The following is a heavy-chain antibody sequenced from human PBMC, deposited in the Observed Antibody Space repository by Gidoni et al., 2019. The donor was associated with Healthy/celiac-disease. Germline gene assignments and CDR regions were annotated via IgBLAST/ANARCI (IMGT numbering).Heavy chain of an antibody. CDR3: ARDRDYGDYVGAFDI. D-gene: IGHD4-17*01. CDR1: GFTFSSYG. CDR2: IWYDGSNK. J-gene: IGHJ3*02. V-gene: IGHV3-33*01. Sequence: QVQLVESGGGVVQPGRSLRLSCAASGFTFSSYGMHWVRQAPCKGLEWVAVIWYDGSNKYYADSVKGRFTISRDNSKNTLYLQMNSLRAEDTAVYYCARDRDYGDYVGAFDIWGQGTMVTVSS.